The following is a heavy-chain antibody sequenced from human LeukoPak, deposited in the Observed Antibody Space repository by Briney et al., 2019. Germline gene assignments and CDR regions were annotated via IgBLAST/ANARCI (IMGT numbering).Heavy chain of an antibody. D-gene: IGHD6-19*01. CDR2: ISSSSSTI. Sequence: GGSLRPSCAAAGFTFSSYSMNWVSQAPGKWLEWVSYISSSSSTIYYADSVKGRFTISRDNAKNSLYLQMNSLRGEDTAVYYCERDNLRSSGWYYFDYWGREPWSPSPQ. V-gene: IGHV3-48*01. CDR3: ERDNLRSSGWYYFDY. J-gene: IGHJ4*02. CDR1: GFTFSSYS.